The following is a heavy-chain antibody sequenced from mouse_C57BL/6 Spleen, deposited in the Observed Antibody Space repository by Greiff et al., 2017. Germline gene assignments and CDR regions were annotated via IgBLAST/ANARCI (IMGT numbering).Heavy chain of an antibody. CDR2: IDPYDSYT. CDR3: ARSITTVVATGYYYAMDY. V-gene: IGHV1-50*01. J-gene: IGHJ4*01. CDR1: GYTFTSYW. Sequence: VQLQQPGAELVKPGASVKLSCKASGYTFTSYWMQWVKQRPGQGLEWIGEIDPYDSYTNYNQKFKGKATLTVDTSSSTAYMQLSSLTSEDSAVYYCARSITTVVATGYYYAMDYWGQGTSVTVSS. D-gene: IGHD1-1*01.